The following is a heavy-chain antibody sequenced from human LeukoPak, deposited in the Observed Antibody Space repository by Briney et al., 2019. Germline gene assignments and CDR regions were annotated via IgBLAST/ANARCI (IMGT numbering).Heavy chain of an antibody. CDR2: ISGYNGNT. V-gene: IGHV1-18*01. CDR1: VYTFTSCG. CDR3: ARDPEVYSSSSFYFDY. Sequence: GASVKVSCKASVYTFTSCGISGVRQAPGQGLEWMGWISGYNGNTKYVEKLQGRVTMTTDTSTRPGYMELRSLISDDTAVYYCARDPEVYSSSSFYFDYWGQGTLVTVSS. J-gene: IGHJ4*02. D-gene: IGHD6-6*01.